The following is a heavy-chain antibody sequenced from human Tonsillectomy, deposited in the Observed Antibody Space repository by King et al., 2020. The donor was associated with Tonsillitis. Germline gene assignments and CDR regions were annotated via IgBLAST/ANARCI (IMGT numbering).Heavy chain of an antibody. CDR1: GYTFTGHY. CDR2: IHPNGGGT. CDR3: ARGYIWGSY. V-gene: IGHV1-2*02. J-gene: IGHJ4*02. Sequence: QLVQSGAEVKKPGASVKVSCKTSGYTFTGHYMFWVRQAPGQGLEWMGWIHPNGGGTHYAQKFQGRITMTRDTSISTAYMELSRLRSDDTAGYYCARGYIWGSYWGQGTLVTVSS. D-gene: IGHD3-16*01.